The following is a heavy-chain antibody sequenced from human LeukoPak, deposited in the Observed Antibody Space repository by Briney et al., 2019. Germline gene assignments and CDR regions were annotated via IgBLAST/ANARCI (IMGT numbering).Heavy chain of an antibody. Sequence: ASVMVSCKTSGYTFTSYGINWVRQVPGQGPEWMGWISPLNGNINTAQSLQGRLTMTTDTSTNTAYMELRSLGSDDTAVYYCARGISRAYWRPFDSWGQGTLVTVSS. D-gene: IGHD3-22*01. CDR1: GYTFTSYG. CDR3: ARGISRAYWRPFDS. CDR2: ISPLNGNI. V-gene: IGHV1-18*01. J-gene: IGHJ4*02.